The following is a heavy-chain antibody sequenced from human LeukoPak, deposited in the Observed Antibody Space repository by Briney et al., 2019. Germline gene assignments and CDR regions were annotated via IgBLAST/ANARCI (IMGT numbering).Heavy chain of an antibody. CDR3: AKDGDFWSNSKSNNYFDY. V-gene: IGHV3-30*18. J-gene: IGHJ4*02. Sequence: PGRSLRLSCVASGFTFSTYGMHWIRQAPSKGLEWVAVISLDGYKKYYADSVKGRFTVSRDNSKNTLYLQMNSLRAEDTAVYFCAKDGDFWSNSKSNNYFDYWGQGTLVTVSS. CDR1: GFTFSTYG. D-gene: IGHD3-3*01. CDR2: ISLDGYKK.